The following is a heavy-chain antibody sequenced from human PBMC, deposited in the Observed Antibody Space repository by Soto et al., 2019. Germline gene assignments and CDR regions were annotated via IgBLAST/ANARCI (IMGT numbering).Heavy chain of an antibody. V-gene: IGHV1-18*01. CDR2: ISAYNGNT. J-gene: IGHJ3*02. CDR3: ARGKEDIVVVVAAHDAFDI. CDR1: GYTFTSYG. Sequence: QVQLVQSGAEVKKPGASVKVSCKASGYTFTSYGISWVRQAPGQGLEWMGWISAYNGNTNYAQKLQGRVTMTTDISTSTAYMELRSLRSDDTAVYYCARGKEDIVVVVAAHDAFDIWGQGTMVTVSS. D-gene: IGHD2-15*01.